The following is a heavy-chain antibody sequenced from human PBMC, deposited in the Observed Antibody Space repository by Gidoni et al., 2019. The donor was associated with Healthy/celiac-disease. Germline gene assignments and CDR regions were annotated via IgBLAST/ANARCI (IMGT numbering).Heavy chain of an antibody. D-gene: IGHD3-22*01. J-gene: IGHJ4*02. Sequence: QGQLQQWGAGLLKPSEALSLTCAVYGASFSGYYWSWIRQPPGKGLEWIGEINHSGSTNYNPSLKSRVTISVDTSKNQFSLKLISVTASDTAVYYCSRGPPVDYDSSYGGFDYWGQGTLVTVSS. CDR3: SRGPPVDYDSSYGGFDY. CDR2: INHSGST. CDR1: GASFSGYY. V-gene: IGHV4-34*01.